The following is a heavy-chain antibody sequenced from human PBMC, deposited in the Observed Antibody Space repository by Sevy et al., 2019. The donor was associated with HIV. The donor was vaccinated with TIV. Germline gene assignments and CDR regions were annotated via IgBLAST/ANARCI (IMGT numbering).Heavy chain of an antibody. J-gene: IGHJ6*02. CDR1: GGSFSGYY. D-gene: IGHD4-4*01. CDR3: ARRGNYYYYYYYGMDV. CDR2: INHSGST. V-gene: IGHV4-34*01. Sequence: SETLSLTCAVYGGSFSGYYWSWIRQPPGKGLEWIGEINHSGSTNYNPSLKSRVTISVDTSKNQFSLKLSSVTAADTAVYYCARRGNYYYYYYYGMDVWGQWTTVTVSS.